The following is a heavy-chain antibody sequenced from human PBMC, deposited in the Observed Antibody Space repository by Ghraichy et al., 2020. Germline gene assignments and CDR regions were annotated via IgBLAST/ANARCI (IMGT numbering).Heavy chain of an antibody. D-gene: IGHD6-13*01. CDR1: GFTVSSNY. Sequence: GGSLRLSCAASGFTVSSNYMSWVRQAPGKGLEWVSVIYSGGSTYYADSVKGRFTISRHNSKNTLYLQMNSPRAEDTAVYYCASRVFGIAAAGTDYWGQGTLVTVSS. CDR2: IYSGGST. CDR3: ASRVFGIAAAGTDY. V-gene: IGHV3-53*04. J-gene: IGHJ4*02.